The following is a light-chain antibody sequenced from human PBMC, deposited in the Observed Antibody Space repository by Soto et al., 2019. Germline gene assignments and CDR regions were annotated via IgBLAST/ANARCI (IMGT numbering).Light chain of an antibody. J-gene: IGLJ2*01. CDR2: ESN. CDR3: GTWDSSLNAAV. V-gene: IGLV1-51*02. Sequence: QSALTQPPSVSAAPGQKVTISCSGRSSNIGKYDVSWYQQLPGTAPKLLIYESNRRPSGIPERFSGSRSGTSATLGITGLQTGDEADYYCGTWDSSLNAAVFGGGTKVTVL. CDR1: SSNIGKYD.